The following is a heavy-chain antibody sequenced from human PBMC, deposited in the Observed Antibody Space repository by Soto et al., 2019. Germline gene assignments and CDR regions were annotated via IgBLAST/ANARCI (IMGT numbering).Heavy chain of an antibody. CDR3: ARGREQWLVDAFDI. CDR1: GGSFSGYY. D-gene: IGHD6-19*01. Sequence: QVQLQQWGAGLLKSSETLSLTCAVYGGSFSGYYWNWIRQHPEKGLEWIGEINPSGSTKFNPSLKRRVTISVDTSRNQFSLKLSSVTAADTAVYYCARGREQWLVDAFDIWGQGTMVTVSS. J-gene: IGHJ3*02. V-gene: IGHV4-34*01. CDR2: INPSGST.